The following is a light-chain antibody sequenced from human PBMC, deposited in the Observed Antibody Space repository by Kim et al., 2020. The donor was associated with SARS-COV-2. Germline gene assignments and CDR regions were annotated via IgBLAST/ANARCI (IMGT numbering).Light chain of an antibody. J-gene: IGKJ4*01. CDR1: HDMNIY. CDR2: DAS. Sequence: ASDGDRVTITCRASHDMNIYLNWFQQKPGEAPKLLITDASSLETELQSRFGESSSGTYFTFTISSLQPGDVATYYCQQFDTLPLTFGGGTKVDIK. CDR3: QQFDTLPLT. V-gene: IGKV1-33*01.